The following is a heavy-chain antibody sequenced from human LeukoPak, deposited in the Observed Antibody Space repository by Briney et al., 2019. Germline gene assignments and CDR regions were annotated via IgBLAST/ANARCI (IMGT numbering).Heavy chain of an antibody. Sequence: GGSLRLSCAASGFTFSSYAMHWVRQAPGKGLEWVAVISYDGSNKYYADSVKGRFTISRDNSKNTLYLQMNSLRAEDTAVYYCARSIAAAGHFDYWGQGTLVTVS. J-gene: IGHJ4*02. D-gene: IGHD6-13*01. CDR1: GFTFSSYA. CDR2: ISYDGSNK. CDR3: ARSIAAAGHFDY. V-gene: IGHV3-30-3*01.